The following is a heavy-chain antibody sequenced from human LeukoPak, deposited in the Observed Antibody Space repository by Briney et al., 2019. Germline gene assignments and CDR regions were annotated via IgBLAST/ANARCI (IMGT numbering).Heavy chain of an antibody. Sequence: SQTLSLTCAISGGSISSGGYSWSWIRQPPGKGLEWIGYIYHSGSTYYNPSLKSRVTISVDTSKNQFSLKLSSVTAADTAVYYCATTYYYDSSGYYFFDYWGQGTLVTVSS. CDR3: ATTYYYDSSGYYFFDY. D-gene: IGHD3-22*01. CDR1: GGSISSGGYS. J-gene: IGHJ4*02. CDR2: IYHSGST. V-gene: IGHV4-30-2*05.